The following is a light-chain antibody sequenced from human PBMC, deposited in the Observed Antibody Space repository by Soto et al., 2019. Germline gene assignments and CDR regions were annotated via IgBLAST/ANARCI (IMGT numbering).Light chain of an antibody. J-gene: IGKJ4*01. CDR2: DAS. CDR3: QQRSNWPST. CDR1: QSVSTY. Sequence: EIVLTQSPATLSLSPGERATLSCRASQSVSTYLAWYQQKPGQAPRLLIYDASSRAAGIPARFSGSGSGTGFTLTITSLEPEDFAVYYCQQRSNWPSTFGGGTKVEI. V-gene: IGKV3-11*01.